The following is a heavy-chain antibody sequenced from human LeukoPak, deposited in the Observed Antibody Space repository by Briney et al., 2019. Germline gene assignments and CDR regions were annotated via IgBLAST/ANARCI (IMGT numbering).Heavy chain of an antibody. CDR3: ARSGYCSGGSCHTFDY. Sequence: ASVKVSCKASGYTFTSYYMHWVRQAPGQGLAWMGIINPSGGSTSYAQKFQGRVTMTRDTSTSTVYMELSSLRSEDTAVYYCARSGYCSGGSCHTFDYWGQGTLVTVSS. CDR1: GYTFTSYY. V-gene: IGHV1-46*01. J-gene: IGHJ4*02. D-gene: IGHD2-15*01. CDR2: INPSGGST.